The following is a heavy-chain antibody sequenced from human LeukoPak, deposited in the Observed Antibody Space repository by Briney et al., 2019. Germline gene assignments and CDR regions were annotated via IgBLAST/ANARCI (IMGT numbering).Heavy chain of an antibody. CDR3: ARGGDGYNYDY. CDR2: IIPILGIA. J-gene: IGHJ4*02. V-gene: IGHV1-69*04. D-gene: IGHD5-24*01. Sequence: ASVKVSCKASGYTFTGYYMHWVRQAPGQGVEWMGRIIPILGIANYAQKFQGRVTITADKSTSTAYMELSSLRSEDTAVYYCARGGDGYNYDYWGQGTLVTVSS. CDR1: GYTFTGYY.